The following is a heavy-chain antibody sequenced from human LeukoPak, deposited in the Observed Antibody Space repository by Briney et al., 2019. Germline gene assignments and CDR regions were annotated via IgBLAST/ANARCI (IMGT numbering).Heavy chain of an antibody. D-gene: IGHD6-13*01. CDR3: ARGSSSWYEGYFQH. V-gene: IGHV4-4*07. J-gene: IGHJ1*01. CDR1: GGSISSYY. CDR2: IYNSGTT. Sequence: PSETLSLTCTVSGGSISSYYWNWIRQPAGKGLEWIGRIYNSGTTNYNPSLKSRVTMSVDTSKNQFSLKLSSVTAADTAVYYCARGSSSWYEGYFQHWGQGTLVTVSS.